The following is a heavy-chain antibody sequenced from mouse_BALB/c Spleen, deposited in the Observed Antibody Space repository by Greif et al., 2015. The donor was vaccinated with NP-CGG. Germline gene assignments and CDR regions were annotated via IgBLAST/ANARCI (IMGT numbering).Heavy chain of an antibody. V-gene: IGHV1-9*01. Sequence: ESGAELMKPGASVKISCKATGYTFSSYWIEWVKQRPGHGLEWIGEILPGSGSTNYNEKFKGKATFTADTSSNIAYMQLSSLTSEDSAVYYCARGGSLDAMDYWGQGTSVTVSS. J-gene: IGHJ4*01. CDR1: GYTFSSYW. CDR2: ILPGSGST. CDR3: ARGGSLDAMDY.